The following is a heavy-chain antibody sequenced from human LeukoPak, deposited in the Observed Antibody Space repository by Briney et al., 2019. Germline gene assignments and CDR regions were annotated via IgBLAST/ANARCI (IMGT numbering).Heavy chain of an antibody. CDR2: INWNGGST. CDR1: GFTFDDYG. J-gene: IGHJ3*02. V-gene: IGHV3-20*01. CDR3: ARGTGIVGAFGAFDI. Sequence: GGSLRLSCAASGFTFDDYGMSWVRQAPGKGLEWVSGINWNGGSTVYADSVKGRFTISRDNAKNSLYLQMNSLRAEDTALYHCARGTGIVGAFGAFDIWGQGTMVTVSS. D-gene: IGHD1-26*01.